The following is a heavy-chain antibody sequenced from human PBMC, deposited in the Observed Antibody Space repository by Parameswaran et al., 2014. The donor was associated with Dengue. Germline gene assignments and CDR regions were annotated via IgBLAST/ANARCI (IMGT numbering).Heavy chain of an antibody. CDR2: ISPIFGTA. J-gene: IGHJ6*02. Sequence: WVRQAPGQGLEWVGGISPIFGTANYAQKFQGRVTITADESTSTAYMELSSLRSEDTAVYYCARVLLLRRAYYDFWSGYYQLANGMDVWGQGTTVTVSS. V-gene: IGHV1-69*01. CDR3: ARVLLLRRAYYDFWSGYYQLANGMDV. D-gene: IGHD3-3*01.